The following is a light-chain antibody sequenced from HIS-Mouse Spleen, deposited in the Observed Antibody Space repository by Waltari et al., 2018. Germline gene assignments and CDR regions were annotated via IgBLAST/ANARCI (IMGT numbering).Light chain of an antibody. Sequence: QSALPQPASVSGPPGQPISIPCTGTSTDVGGENYFTWYQQHPGKAPKLMIYEVSNRPSGVSKRFSGSKSGNTASLTISGLQAEDEADYYCSSYTSSSPYVVFGGGTKLTVL. J-gene: IGLJ2*01. CDR1: STDVGGENY. CDR3: SSYTSSSPYVV. CDR2: EVS. V-gene: IGLV2-14*01.